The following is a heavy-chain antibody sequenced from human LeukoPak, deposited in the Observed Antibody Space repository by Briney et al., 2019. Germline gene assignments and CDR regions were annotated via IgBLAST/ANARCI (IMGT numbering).Heavy chain of an antibody. Sequence: PGGSLRLSCAASGFTFTSYHFHWVRHAPGQGLEWMGIINPSGGTTTYAQKFLDRVTMTRDTSTSTVYMELSSLRSEDTAVYYCARDSYKGSYRFDYWGQGTLVTVSS. J-gene: IGHJ4*02. CDR1: GFTFTSYH. V-gene: IGHV1-46*01. CDR2: INPSGGTT. CDR3: ARDSYKGSYRFDY. D-gene: IGHD3-10*01.